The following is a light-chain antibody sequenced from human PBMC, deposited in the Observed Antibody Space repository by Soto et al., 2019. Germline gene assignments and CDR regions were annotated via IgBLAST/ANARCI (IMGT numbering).Light chain of an antibody. V-gene: IGLV2-8*01. CDR1: SSDVGAYNY. CDR3: SSFASSNTWV. CDR2: EVT. J-gene: IGLJ3*02. Sequence: QSALTQPPSASGSPGQSVTISCTGTSSDVGAYNYVSWYQQHAGKAPKLVIYEVTKRPSGVPDRFSGSKSANTASLTVSGLKDEDEADYYCSSFASSNTWVFGGGTKLNVL.